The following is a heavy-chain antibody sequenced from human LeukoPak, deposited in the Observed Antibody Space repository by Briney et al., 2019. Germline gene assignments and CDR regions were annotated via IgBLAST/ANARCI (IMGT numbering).Heavy chain of an antibody. J-gene: IGHJ4*02. V-gene: IGHV4-31*03. CDR1: GGSISSGGYY. D-gene: IGHD3-3*01. Sequence: NTSETLSLTCTVSGGSISSGGYYWSWIRQHPGKGLEWIGYIYYSGSTYYNPSLKSRVTISVDTSKNQFSLKLSSVTAADTAVYYCARGGYDFWSGYYDYWGQGTLVTVSS. CDR2: IYYSGST. CDR3: ARGGYDFWSGYYDY.